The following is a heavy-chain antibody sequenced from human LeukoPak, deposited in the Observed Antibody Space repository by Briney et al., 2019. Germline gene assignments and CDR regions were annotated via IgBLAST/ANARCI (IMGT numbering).Heavy chain of an antibody. CDR3: ARAQWLADDAFDI. V-gene: IGHV3-23*01. D-gene: IGHD6-19*01. CDR1: GFTFSNYA. Sequence: GGSLRLSCAASGFTFSNYALSWVRQAPGRGLEWVSTLSGRGSSSYYADSVKGRFTISRDDVKNTVYLQMHSLRAEDTAVYYCARAQWLADDAFDIWGQGTMVTVSS. J-gene: IGHJ3*02. CDR2: LSGRGSSS.